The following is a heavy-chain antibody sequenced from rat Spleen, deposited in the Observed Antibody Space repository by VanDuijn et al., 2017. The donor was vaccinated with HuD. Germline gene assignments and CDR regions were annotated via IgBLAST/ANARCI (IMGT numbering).Heavy chain of an antibody. CDR3: ATHGPMAARSGYYFDY. D-gene: IGHD1-2*01. V-gene: IGHV5S10*01. CDR1: GFTFSDYY. J-gene: IGHJ2*01. Sequence: EVQLVESGGGLVQPGESLKLSCVASGFTFSDYYMAWVRQAPKKGLEWVTTIIYDGTRTHYRDSVKGRFTISRDNAKSTLYLQMDSLRSEDTATYCCATHGPMAARSGYYFDYWGQGVMVTVSS. CDR2: IIYDGTRT.